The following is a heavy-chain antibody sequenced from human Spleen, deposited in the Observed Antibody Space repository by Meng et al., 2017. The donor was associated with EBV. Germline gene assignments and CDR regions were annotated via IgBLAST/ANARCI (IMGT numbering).Heavy chain of an antibody. CDR2: IWHSVT. V-gene: IGHV4-4*02. J-gene: IGHJ5*02. D-gene: IGHD3-10*01. CDR1: AGSIAMKNG. CDR3: ARDLRPWLGGFDA. Sequence: SAPGLLEPFAPPSRTAPAPAGSIAMKNGWVWVPQPPGKGLEWIGEIWHSVTNYSPSLKSRVTISVDKSKNQFSLNLGFMTAADTAVYYCARDLRPWLGGFDAWGPGTLVTVSS.